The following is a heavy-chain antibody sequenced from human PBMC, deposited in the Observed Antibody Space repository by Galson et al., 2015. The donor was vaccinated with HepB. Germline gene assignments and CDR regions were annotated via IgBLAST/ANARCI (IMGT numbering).Heavy chain of an antibody. Sequence: SVKVSCKASGGTFSSYAISWVRQAPGQGLEWMGGIIPIFGTANYAQKFQGRVTITADESTSTAYMELSSLRPEDTAVYYCARRRKVLWFGEVSSQRDDYYYYGMDVWGQGTTVTVSS. J-gene: IGHJ6*02. D-gene: IGHD3-10*01. CDR1: GGTFSSYA. CDR2: IIPIFGTA. V-gene: IGHV1-69*13. CDR3: ARRRKVLWFGEVSSQRDDYYYYGMDV.